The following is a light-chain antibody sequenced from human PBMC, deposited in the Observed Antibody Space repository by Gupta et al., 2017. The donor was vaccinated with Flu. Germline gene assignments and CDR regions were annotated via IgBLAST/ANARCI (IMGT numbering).Light chain of an antibody. CDR3: QQDGSSPLT. V-gene: IGKV3-20*01. Sequence: GTLSLSPGERATLSCRASQSVSSSYLDWYQQKPGQAPRLLIYGASSRATGIPDRFSGSGSGTDFTLTISRLEPEDFAVYYCQQDGSSPLTFGGGTXVEIK. CDR1: QSVSSSY. CDR2: GAS. J-gene: IGKJ4*01.